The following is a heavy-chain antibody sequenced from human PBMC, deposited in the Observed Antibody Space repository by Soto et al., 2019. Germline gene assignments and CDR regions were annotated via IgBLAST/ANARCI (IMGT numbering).Heavy chain of an antibody. V-gene: IGHV4-59*01. Sequence: SETLSLTCTVSGGAIRRSFWGWIRQSPGKGLEWIGNILYSGTTNYNPSLKNRVTISLDTSKTQFSLKLTSMTAADTGVYFCARAIGPNSGRGTLDVWGQGTTVTVSS. CDR2: ILYSGTT. CDR1: GGAIRRSF. D-gene: IGHD3-10*02. CDR3: ARAIGPNSGRGTLDV. J-gene: IGHJ6*02.